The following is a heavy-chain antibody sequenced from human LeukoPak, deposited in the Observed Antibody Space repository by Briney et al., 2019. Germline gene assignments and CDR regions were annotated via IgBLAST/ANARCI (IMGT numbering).Heavy chain of an antibody. CDR2: ISPNSGAT. Sequence: ASVKVSCKSSGYTFTAYYIHWVRQAPGQGLEWMGWISPNSGATNCAQTFQGRITMTRDTSISTAFMELSRLKSDDTAVYYCARGDTDYTNLTPLDYWGQGTLVTVSS. CDR3: ARGDTDYTNLTPLDY. J-gene: IGHJ4*02. V-gene: IGHV1-2*02. CDR1: GYTFTAYY. D-gene: IGHD4-11*01.